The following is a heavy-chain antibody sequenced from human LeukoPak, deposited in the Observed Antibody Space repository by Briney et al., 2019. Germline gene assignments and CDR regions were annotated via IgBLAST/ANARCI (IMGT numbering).Heavy chain of an antibody. CDR1: GFTFNTYG. D-gene: IGHD4-23*01. CDR2: ISSDGSNK. V-gene: IGHV3-30*18. Sequence: GGSLRLSCAASGFTFNTYGMHWVRQAPGKGLEWVTLISSDGSNKYYADSVKGRFTISRDNSKNTLYLQMNTLRAEDTAVYYCAKDLYGANTGNAFDIWGQGTMVTVSS. CDR3: AKDLYGANTGNAFDI. J-gene: IGHJ3*02.